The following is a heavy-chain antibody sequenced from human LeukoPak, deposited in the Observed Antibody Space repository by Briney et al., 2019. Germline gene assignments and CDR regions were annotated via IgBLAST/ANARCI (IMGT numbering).Heavy chain of an antibody. CDR2: INHSGST. CDR1: GGSFSGYY. CDR3: ARTGRITMVRGVPNWFDP. D-gene: IGHD3-10*01. J-gene: IGHJ5*02. V-gene: IGHV4-34*01. Sequence: SETLSLTCAVYGGSFSGYYWSWIRQPPGKGLEWIGEINHSGSTNYNPSLKSRVTISVDTSKNQFSLKLSSVTAADTAVYYCARTGRITMVRGVPNWFDPWGQGTLVTVSS.